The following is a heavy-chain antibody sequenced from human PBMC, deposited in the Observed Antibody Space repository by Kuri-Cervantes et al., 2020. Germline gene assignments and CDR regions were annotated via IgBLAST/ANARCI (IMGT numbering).Heavy chain of an antibody. D-gene: IGHD6-13*01. CDR1: GFTFSSYW. CDR2: ISWNSGSI. V-gene: IGHV3-9*01. J-gene: IGHJ4*02. CDR3: AKDIGPVGTEFYDY. Sequence: GGSLRLSCAASGFTFSSYWMSWVRQAPGKGLEWVSGISWNSGSIGYANSVKGRFTISRDNAKNSLYLQMNSLRAEDTALYYCAKDIGPVGTEFYDYWGQGTLVTVSS.